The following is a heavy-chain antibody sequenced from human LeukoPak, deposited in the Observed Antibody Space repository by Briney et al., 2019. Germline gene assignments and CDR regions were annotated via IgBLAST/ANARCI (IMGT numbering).Heavy chain of an antibody. Sequence: SETLSLTCAVYGGSFSGYYWSWIRQPPGKGLERIGEINHSGSTNYNPSPKSRVTMSVDTSKNQFSLKLSSVTAADTAVYYCARGHWIFGVVITQYYGMDVWGQGTTVTVSS. CDR2: INHSGST. CDR1: GGSFSGYY. V-gene: IGHV4-34*01. J-gene: IGHJ6*02. D-gene: IGHD3-3*01. CDR3: ARGHWIFGVVITQYYGMDV.